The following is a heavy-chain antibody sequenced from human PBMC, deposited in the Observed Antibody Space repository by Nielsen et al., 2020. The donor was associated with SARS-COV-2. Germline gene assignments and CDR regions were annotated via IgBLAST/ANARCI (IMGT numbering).Heavy chain of an antibody. Sequence: GESLKISCAASGFTFSNAWMSWVRQAPGKGLEWVGRIKSKTDGGTTDYAAPVKGRFTISRDDSKNTLYLQMNSLKTEDTAVYYCTTEYQLLSGIIDYGGQGTLVTVSS. CDR2: IKSKTDGGTT. CDR3: TTEYQLLSGIIDY. CDR1: GFTFSNAW. V-gene: IGHV3-15*01. J-gene: IGHJ4*02. D-gene: IGHD2-2*01.